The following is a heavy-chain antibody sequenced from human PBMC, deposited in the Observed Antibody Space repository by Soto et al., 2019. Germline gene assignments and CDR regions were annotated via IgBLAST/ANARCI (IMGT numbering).Heavy chain of an antibody. V-gene: IGHV3-74*01. J-gene: IGHJ4*02. CDR1: GFTFGNYW. D-gene: IGHD6-25*01. Sequence: GGSLRLSCAASGFTFGNYWMHWVRQAPGKGLEWVSRINGDGTTAYVDSVKGRFTISRDNAKNMVYLQMNSLRAEDTAMYYCGRGSGPRGRPYWGQGISVTVSS. CDR2: INGDGTT. CDR3: GRGSGPRGRPY.